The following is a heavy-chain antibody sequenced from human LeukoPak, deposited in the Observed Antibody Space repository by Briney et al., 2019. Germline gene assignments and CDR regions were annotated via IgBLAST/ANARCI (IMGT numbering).Heavy chain of an antibody. Sequence: GGSLRLSCAASGFTFSSYSMTWVRQAPGKGLEWVSSISSSSSYIYYADSVKGRFTISRDNAKNSLYLQMNSLRAEDTAVYYCAGDSRSLAALYYFDYWGQGTLVTVSS. D-gene: IGHD3-16*02. CDR1: GFTFSSYS. CDR2: ISSSSSYI. J-gene: IGHJ4*02. CDR3: AGDSRSLAALYYFDY. V-gene: IGHV3-21*01.